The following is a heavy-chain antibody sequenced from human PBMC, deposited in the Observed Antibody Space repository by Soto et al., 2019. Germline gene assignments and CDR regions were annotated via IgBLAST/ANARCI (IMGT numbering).Heavy chain of an antibody. Sequence: GASVKVSCKASGSTFTGYYMHWVRQAPEQGLEWMGWINPNSGGTNYAQKFQGRVTMTRDTSISTAYMELSRLRSDDTAVYYCARDVVVEYYDFWSGYRYFDYWGQGTLVTVSS. CDR1: GSTFTGYY. J-gene: IGHJ4*02. CDR3: ARDVVVEYYDFWSGYRYFDY. V-gene: IGHV1-2*02. D-gene: IGHD3-3*01. CDR2: INPNSGGT.